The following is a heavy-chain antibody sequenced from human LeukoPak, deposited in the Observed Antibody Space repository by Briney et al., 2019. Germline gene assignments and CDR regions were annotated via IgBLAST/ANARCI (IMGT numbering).Heavy chain of an antibody. CDR3: AREAAAGNWFDP. Sequence: PSETLSLTCTVSGGSVSSGSYYWSWIRQPPGKGLEWIGYIYYSGSTNYNPSLKSRVTISVDTSKNQFSLKLSSVTAADTAVYYCAREAAAGNWFDPWGQGTLVTVSS. CDR2: IYYSGST. J-gene: IGHJ5*02. CDR1: GGSVSSGSYY. D-gene: IGHD6-13*01. V-gene: IGHV4-61*01.